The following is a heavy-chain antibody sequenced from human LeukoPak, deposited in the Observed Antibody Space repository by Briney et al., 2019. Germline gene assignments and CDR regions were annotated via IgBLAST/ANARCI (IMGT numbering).Heavy chain of an antibody. CDR3: ARGDYGDYWFDP. V-gene: IGHV1-69*13. CDR2: IIPILGTA. J-gene: IGHJ5*02. D-gene: IGHD4-17*01. CDR1: GGTFSSYA. Sequence: SVKVSCKASGGTFSSYAISWVRQAPGQGLEWMGGIIPILGTANYAQKFQGRVTITADESTSTAYMELSSLRSEDTAVYYCARGDYGDYWFDPWGQGTLVTVSS.